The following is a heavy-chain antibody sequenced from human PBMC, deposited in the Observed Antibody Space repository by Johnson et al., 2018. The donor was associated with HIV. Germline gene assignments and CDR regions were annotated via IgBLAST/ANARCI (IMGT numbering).Heavy chain of an antibody. J-gene: IGHJ3*02. V-gene: IGHV3-11*01. D-gene: IGHD2-21*01. CDR1: GFTFSDYY. Sequence: QVHLVESGGGLVKPGGSLRLSCAASGFTFSDYYMSWIRQAPGKGLEWVSYISSSGSTIYYADSVKGRFTISRDNSKNTLYLQMSSLRAEDTSVYYCTLVGLEGSDAFDIWGQGTMVTVSS. CDR3: TLVGLEGSDAFDI. CDR2: ISSSGSTI.